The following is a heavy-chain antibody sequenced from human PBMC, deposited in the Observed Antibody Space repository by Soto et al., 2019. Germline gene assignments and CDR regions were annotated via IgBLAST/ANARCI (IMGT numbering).Heavy chain of an antibody. CDR2: ISHSWST. CDR3: TRGDFWSGSDY. Sequence: PSETLSLTCDVSGDSISNNYWWTWVRQFPGEDLQWIGEISHSWSTNYNPPLKNRVNISVDKSNNRFSLMLRSVTAADTAVYYCTRGDFWSGSDYWGQGSQVTVSS. CDR1: GDSISNNYW. V-gene: IGHV4-4*02. D-gene: IGHD3-3*01. J-gene: IGHJ4*02.